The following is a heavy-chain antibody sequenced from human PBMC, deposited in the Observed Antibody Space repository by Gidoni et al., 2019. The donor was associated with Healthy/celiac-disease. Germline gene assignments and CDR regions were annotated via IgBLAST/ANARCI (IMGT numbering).Heavy chain of an antibody. V-gene: IGHV4-39*01. Sequence: STYYNPSLKSRVTISVDTSKNQFSLKLSSVTAADTAVYYCARQVDCSSTSCSSLHNWFDPWGQGTLVTVSS. J-gene: IGHJ5*02. CDR2: ST. D-gene: IGHD2-2*01. CDR3: ARQVDCSSTSCSSLHNWFDP.